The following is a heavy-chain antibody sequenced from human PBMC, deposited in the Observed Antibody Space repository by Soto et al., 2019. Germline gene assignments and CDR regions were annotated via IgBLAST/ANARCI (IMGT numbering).Heavy chain of an antibody. J-gene: IGHJ6*02. V-gene: IGHV3-11*01. CDR2: ISSSGSTI. CDR3: ARTVVPAAIIFYYYGMHV. CDR1: GFTFSDYY. D-gene: IGHD2-2*01. Sequence: GGSLRLSCAASGFTFSDYYMSWIRQAPGKGLEWVSYISSSGSTIYYADSVKGRFTISRDNAKNSLYLQMNSLRAEDTAVYYCARTVVPAAIIFYYYGMHVWGQGTTVTVSS.